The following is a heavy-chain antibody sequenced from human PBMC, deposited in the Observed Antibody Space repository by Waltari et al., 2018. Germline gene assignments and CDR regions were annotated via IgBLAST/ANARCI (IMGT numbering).Heavy chain of an antibody. Sequence: QVQLVQSGAEVKKPGASVNVSCKASGYTFTSSDINWVRQANGHGLEWMGWMNPNSGNTGEAKKCQGRVTMTRNTSISTAYMELSSLRSEDTAVYYCARGLLWSGYSWFDPWGQGTLVTVSS. V-gene: IGHV1-8*01. CDR1: GYTFTSSD. J-gene: IGHJ5*02. CDR2: MNPNSGNT. D-gene: IGHD3-3*01. CDR3: ARGLLWSGYSWFDP.